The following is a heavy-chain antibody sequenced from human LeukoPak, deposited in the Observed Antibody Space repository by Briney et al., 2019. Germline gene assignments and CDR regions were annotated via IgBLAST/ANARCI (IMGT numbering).Heavy chain of an antibody. V-gene: IGHV3-66*01. J-gene: IGHJ3*02. D-gene: IGHD1-26*01. CDR2: IYSGGST. CDR1: GFTVSSNY. Sequence: PGGSLSLSCAASGFTVSSNYMSWVRQAPGQGLEWVSVIYSGGSTYYADSVKGRFTISRDKSKNTLYLQMNSLRAEDTAVYYCARGRVGALDAFDIWGQGTMVTVSS. CDR3: ARGRVGALDAFDI.